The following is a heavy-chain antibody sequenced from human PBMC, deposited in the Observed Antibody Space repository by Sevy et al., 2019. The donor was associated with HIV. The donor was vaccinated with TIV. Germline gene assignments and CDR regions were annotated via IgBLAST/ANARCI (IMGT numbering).Heavy chain of an antibody. V-gene: IGHV3-21*01. CDR1: GFTFSSYS. J-gene: IGHJ4*02. D-gene: IGHD6-6*01. Sequence: GGSLRLSCAASGFTFSSYSMNWVRQAPGKGLEWVSSISSSSSYIYYADSVKGLFTISRDNAKNSLYLQMNSLRAEDTAGYYCARGLGSSSSGGDVDYWGQGTLVTVSS. CDR3: ARGLGSSSSGGDVDY. CDR2: ISSSSSYI.